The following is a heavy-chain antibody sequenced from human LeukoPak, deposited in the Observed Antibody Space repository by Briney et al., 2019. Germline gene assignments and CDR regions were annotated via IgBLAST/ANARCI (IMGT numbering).Heavy chain of an antibody. Sequence: GGSLRLSCAASGFTFTSYNMNWVRQAPGKGLEWVSSITSSSSYIYYADSVKGRFTISRDNAKNSPYLQMDSLRAEDTAVYYCARRGGSYSFDYWGQGTLVTVSS. J-gene: IGHJ4*02. CDR1: GFTFTSYN. CDR2: ITSSSSYI. D-gene: IGHD1-26*01. CDR3: ARRGGSYSFDY. V-gene: IGHV3-21*06.